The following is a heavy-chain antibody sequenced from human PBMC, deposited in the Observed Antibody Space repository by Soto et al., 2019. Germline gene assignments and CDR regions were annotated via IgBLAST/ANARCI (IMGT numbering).Heavy chain of an antibody. Sequence: ASVKVSCKASGYTFTSYDINWVRQATGQRLEWMGWMNPNSGNTGYAQKFQGRVTMTRNTSIRTAYMELSSLRSEDTAVYYCASVSATVTTLGLDYYYYGMDVWGQGTTVTVSS. J-gene: IGHJ6*02. CDR2: MNPNSGNT. CDR3: ASVSATVTTLGLDYYYYGMDV. CDR1: GYTFTSYD. D-gene: IGHD4-17*01. V-gene: IGHV1-8*01.